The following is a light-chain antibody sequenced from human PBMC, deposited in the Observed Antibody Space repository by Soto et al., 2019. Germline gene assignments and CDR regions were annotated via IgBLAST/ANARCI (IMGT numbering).Light chain of an antibody. V-gene: IGKV1-5*03. J-gene: IGKJ1*01. Sequence: DIQTTQSPSTLSASVGDRVTITCRASQNINSWLAWYQQKPGRAPKLLISKASSLESGVPSRFSGSESGTAFTLTISSLQPDDFATYYCQQYDTYPWTFGQGTKVEIK. CDR3: QQYDTYPWT. CDR1: QNINSW. CDR2: KAS.